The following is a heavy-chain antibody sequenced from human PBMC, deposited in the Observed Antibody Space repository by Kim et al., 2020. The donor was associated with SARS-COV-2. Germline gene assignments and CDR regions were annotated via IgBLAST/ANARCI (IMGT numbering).Heavy chain of an antibody. J-gene: IGHJ5*01. CDR1: GFILSRYS. Sequence: GGSLRLSCAASGFILSRYSMNWVRQVPGKGLQWVSGISGSDTDYADSVRGRFTISRDDAANSLYLQMTSLRAEDTAVYYCARDMHGDYDSFWFDSWGQG. CDR3: ARDMHGDYDSFWFDS. D-gene: IGHD4-17*01. CDR2: ISGSDT. V-gene: IGHV3-21*01.